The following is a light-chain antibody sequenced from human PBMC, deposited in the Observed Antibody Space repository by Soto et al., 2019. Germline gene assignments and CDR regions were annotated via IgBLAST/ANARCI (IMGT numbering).Light chain of an antibody. V-gene: IGKV1-5*03. CDR3: QHYNSYSEA. Sequence: DIQLTQSPSTLSGSVGDRVTITCRASQTISSWLAWYQQKPGKAPKLLIYKASTLKSGVPSRFRGSGSGTEFTLTFSSLQPDDFATYYCQHYNSYSEAFGQGTKVDIK. CDR2: KAS. J-gene: IGKJ1*01. CDR1: QTISSW.